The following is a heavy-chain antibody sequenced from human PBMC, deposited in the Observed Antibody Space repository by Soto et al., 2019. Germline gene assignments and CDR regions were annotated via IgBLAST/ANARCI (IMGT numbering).Heavy chain of an antibody. Sequence: EVQLLESGGGLVQPGGSLRLSCAASGFSLSSYAMTWVRQAPGKGLDWVSTITGASRGIYYADSVAGRFIISRDNSKNALYLHMDNLRAEDTAVYFCAKTNPSRTRSGWNDRFDPWGQGTLVTVAS. J-gene: IGHJ5*02. CDR1: GFSLSSYA. V-gene: IGHV3-23*01. CDR2: ITGASRGI. D-gene: IGHD6-19*01. CDR3: AKTNPSRTRSGWNDRFDP.